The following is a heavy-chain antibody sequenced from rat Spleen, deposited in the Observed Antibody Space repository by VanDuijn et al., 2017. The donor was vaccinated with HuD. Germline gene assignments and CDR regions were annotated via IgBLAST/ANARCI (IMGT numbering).Heavy chain of an antibody. D-gene: IGHD1-9*01. CDR1: GFTFSDYG. J-gene: IGHJ3*01. V-gene: IGHV5-25*01. CDR2: ISNDGGST. Sequence: EVQLVESGGGLVQPGRSMKLSCAASGFTFSDYGMAWVRQAPKKGLEWVAYISNDGGSTYYRDSVKGRFTISRDNAKSTLYLQMDSLRSEDTATYYCARPLTVGITGDWFAYWGQGTLVTVSS. CDR3: ARPLTVGITGDWFAY.